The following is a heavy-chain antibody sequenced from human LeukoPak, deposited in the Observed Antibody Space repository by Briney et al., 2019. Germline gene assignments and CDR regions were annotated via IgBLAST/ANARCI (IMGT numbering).Heavy chain of an antibody. CDR1: GFTFSSYE. V-gene: IGHV3-48*03. J-gene: IGHJ4*02. CDR3: ARVGSAYPSSDY. D-gene: IGHD6-6*01. Sequence: GGSLRLSCAASGFTFSSYEMTWVRHAPGKGLERVSYIGSSGGIIHYADSVKGRFTISRDNARSSLYLQMNSLRAEDTSLYYCARVGSAYPSSDYWGQGTLVTVSS. CDR2: IGSSGGII.